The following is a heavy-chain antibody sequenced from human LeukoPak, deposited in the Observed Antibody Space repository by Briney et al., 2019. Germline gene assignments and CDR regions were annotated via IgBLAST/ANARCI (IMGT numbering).Heavy chain of an antibody. CDR3: ARDLYSSGWYDEPFYYYYMDV. D-gene: IGHD6-19*01. V-gene: IGHV1-46*01. CDR2: INPSGGST. J-gene: IGHJ6*03. Sequence: GASVKVSCKASGYTFTSYYMHWVRQAPGQGPEWMGIINPSGGSTSYAQKFQGRVTMTRDTSTSTVYMELSSLRSEDTAVYYCARDLYSSGWYDEPFYYYYMDVWGKRTTATVSS. CDR1: GYTFTSYY.